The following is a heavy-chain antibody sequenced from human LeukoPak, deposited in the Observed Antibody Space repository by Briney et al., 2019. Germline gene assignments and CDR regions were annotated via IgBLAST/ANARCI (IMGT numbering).Heavy chain of an antibody. V-gene: IGHV6-1*01. D-gene: IGHD1-26*01. Sequence: SQTLSVTCAISGDSVSSKSASWNWIRQSPSRGLEWLGRTYSRSKWFNDYAVSVKSRITINPDTSKNQFSLHLSFVTPDDTAVYYCARGTGSLDYWGQGTLVTVSS. CDR3: ARGTGSLDY. CDR2: TYSRSKWFN. CDR1: GDSVSSKSAS. J-gene: IGHJ4*02.